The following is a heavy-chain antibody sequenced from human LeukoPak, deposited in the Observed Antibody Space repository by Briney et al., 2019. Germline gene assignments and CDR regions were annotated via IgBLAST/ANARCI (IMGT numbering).Heavy chain of an antibody. J-gene: IGHJ4*02. V-gene: IGHV4-34*01. CDR3: ARGDATIAAAGLFDY. CDR1: GGPFSGYY. D-gene: IGHD6-13*01. Sequence: SETLSLTCAVYGGPFSGYYWSWIRQPPGKGLEWIGEINHSGSTNYNPSLKSRVTISVDTSKNQFSLKLSSVTAADTAVYYCARGDATIAAAGLFDYWGQGTLVTVSS. CDR2: INHSGST.